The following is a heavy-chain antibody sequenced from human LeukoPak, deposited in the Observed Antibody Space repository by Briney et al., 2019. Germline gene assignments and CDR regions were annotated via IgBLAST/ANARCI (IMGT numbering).Heavy chain of an antibody. V-gene: IGHV1-3*01. J-gene: IGHJ4*02. CDR2: INAGNGNT. D-gene: IGHD6-13*01. Sequence: ASVKVSCKASGYTFTSYAMHWVRQAPGQRLEWMGWINAGNGNTKYSQKFQGRVTITRDTSASTAYMELSSLRSEDTAAYYCARGPSPYSSSWYYFDYWGQGTLVTVSS. CDR1: GYTFTSYA. CDR3: ARGPSPYSSSWYYFDY.